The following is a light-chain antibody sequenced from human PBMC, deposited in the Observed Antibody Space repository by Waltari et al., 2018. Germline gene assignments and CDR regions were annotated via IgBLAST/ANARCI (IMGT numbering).Light chain of an antibody. V-gene: IGLV1-47*01. CDR2: RNN. CDR1: SSNIGSNY. J-gene: IGLJ2*01. CDR3: AAWDDSLSGPV. Sequence: QSVLTQSPSASGTPGQRVTISCSGSSSNIGSNYVYWYQQLPGMAPKLLIYRNNQRPSGVPDRFSGSKSGTSASLAISGLRSEDEADYYCAAWDDSLSGPVFGGGTKLTVL.